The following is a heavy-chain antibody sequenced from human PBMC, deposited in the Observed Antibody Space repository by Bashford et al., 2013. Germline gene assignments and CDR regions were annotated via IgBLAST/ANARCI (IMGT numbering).Heavy chain of an antibody. V-gene: IGHV1-69*06. D-gene: IGHD3-10*01. J-gene: IGHJ5*02. CDR2: IIPLFGTT. CDR3: ARAGEGVTYWFDP. CDR1: GDTLTSYG. Sequence: SVKVSCKASGDTLTSYGISWVRQAPGQGLEWMGLIIPLFGTTTYAQKFQGRVTITADSSTSTAYMELSSLRSDDTAVYYCARAGEGVTYWFDPWGQGTLVTVSS.